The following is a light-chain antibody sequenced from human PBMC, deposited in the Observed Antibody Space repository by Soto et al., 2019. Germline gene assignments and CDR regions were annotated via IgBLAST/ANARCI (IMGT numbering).Light chain of an antibody. Sequence: EIGMTQSPATLSVSPGERATLSCRASQSVSSNLAWYQQQPGQSPRLLIYGASTRATCVPARFSGSWSGTEFTLTISSLQSEEFAVYYCQQYINVCTFGQGTKVDIQ. CDR1: QSVSSN. J-gene: IGKJ1*01. V-gene: IGKV3-15*01. CDR2: GAS. CDR3: QQYINVCT.